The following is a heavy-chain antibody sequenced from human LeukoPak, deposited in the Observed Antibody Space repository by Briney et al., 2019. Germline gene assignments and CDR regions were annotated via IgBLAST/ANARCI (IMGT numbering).Heavy chain of an antibody. CDR2: IYYSGTT. CDR1: GGSINDYY. V-gene: IGHV4-59*01. J-gene: IGHJ1*01. Sequence: SGTLSLTCTVSGGSINDYYWSWIRQPPGKRLEWMGDIYYSGTTNYNPALKSRVTISVDTSKTQYSLSLSSVTAADTAVYYCVRGFYDSGTYSGYFQHWGQGTLVTVSS. CDR3: VRGFYDSGTYSGYFQH. D-gene: IGHD3-10*01.